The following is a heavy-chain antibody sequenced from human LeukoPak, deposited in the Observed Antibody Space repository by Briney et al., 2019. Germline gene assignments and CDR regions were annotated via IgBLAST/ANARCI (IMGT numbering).Heavy chain of an antibody. D-gene: IGHD5-18*01. CDR2: IKSKTDGGTT. Sequence: PGGSLRLSCAASGFTFSNAWMSWVRQAPGKGLEWVGRIKSKTDGGTTDYAAPVKSRFTISRDDSKNTLYLQMNSLKTEDTAVYYCTTSGYSYGYPYFDYWGQGTLVTVSS. J-gene: IGHJ4*02. V-gene: IGHV3-15*01. CDR3: TTSGYSYGYPYFDY. CDR1: GFTFSNAW.